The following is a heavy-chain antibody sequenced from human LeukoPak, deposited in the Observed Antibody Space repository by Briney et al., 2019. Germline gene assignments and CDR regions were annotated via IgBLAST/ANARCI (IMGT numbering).Heavy chain of an antibody. V-gene: IGHV3-23*01. Sequence: GGSLRLSCAASGFTFSRSAMTWVRQTPGKGLDWVSSISSSGNTYYADSVKGRFTISRDNSKNMLYLQMNSPRAEDTAVYYCVKGRISEDGLDFWGQGTLVTVSS. J-gene: IGHJ4*02. CDR1: GFTFSRSA. CDR3: VKGRISEDGLDF. CDR2: ISSSGNT. D-gene: IGHD6-13*01.